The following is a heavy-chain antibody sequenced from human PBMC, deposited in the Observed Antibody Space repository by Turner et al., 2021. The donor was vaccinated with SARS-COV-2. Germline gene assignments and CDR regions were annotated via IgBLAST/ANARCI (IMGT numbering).Heavy chain of an antibody. CDR3: ARPTSCGGDCYYFDL. CDR2: IIPLPGIA. Sequence: QVQLVQSGAEVRKPGSPVKVSCRASGGTFSSFIINWVRQAPGQGLEWMGGIIPLPGIANYAQKFQGRVTVTADTSTSTVYMELSSLRSEDTAVYYCARPTSCGGDCYYFDLWGRGTLVTVSS. D-gene: IGHD2-21*02. CDR1: GGTFSSFI. V-gene: IGHV1-69*02. J-gene: IGHJ2*01.